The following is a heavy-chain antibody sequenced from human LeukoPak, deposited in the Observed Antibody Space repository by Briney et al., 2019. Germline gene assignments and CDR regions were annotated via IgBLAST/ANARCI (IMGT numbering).Heavy chain of an antibody. CDR1: GFMVSDYY. Sequence: GGALRLSCAASGFMVSDYYMSWIRQTPEKGLEWLSYISSSSGYKNYADSLKGRFTISRDNAKNSVYLQMNSLSAEDTAVYYCARQGLYDSSDFWTFQHWGQGTLVTVSS. CDR3: ARQGLYDSSDFWTFQH. J-gene: IGHJ1*01. D-gene: IGHD3/OR15-3a*01. V-gene: IGHV3-11*06. CDR2: ISSSSGYK.